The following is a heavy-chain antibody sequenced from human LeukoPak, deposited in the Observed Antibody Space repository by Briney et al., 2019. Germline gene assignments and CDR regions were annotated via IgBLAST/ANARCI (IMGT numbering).Heavy chain of an antibody. D-gene: IGHD3-9*01. CDR2: INPNTGGT. CDR1: GYTFTGYY. CDR3: ARVAPPYDTDIDY. J-gene: IGHJ4*02. V-gene: IGHV1-2*02. Sequence: ASLTVSCTASGYTFTGYYIHWVRQAPGQGLEWMGWINPNTGGTNYAQKFQGRVTMTRDTSISTAYMELTKLTSDDTAVYYCARVAPPYDTDIDYWGQGILVTVSS.